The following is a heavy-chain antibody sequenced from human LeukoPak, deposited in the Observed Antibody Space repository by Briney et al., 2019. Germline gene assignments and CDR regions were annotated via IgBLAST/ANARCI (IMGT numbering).Heavy chain of an antibody. CDR2: IYYTGST. J-gene: IGHJ3*02. Sequence: SETLPLTCTVSGGSISNYYWSWIRQAPGRGLEWIGYIYYTGSTKYNPSLKSRVTISFDTSMNHFSLSLSSLTAADTAVYFCARGNAAAADAFDIWGQGTMVTVSS. CDR1: GGSISNYY. CDR3: ARGNAAAADAFDI. V-gene: IGHV4-59*01. D-gene: IGHD6-13*01.